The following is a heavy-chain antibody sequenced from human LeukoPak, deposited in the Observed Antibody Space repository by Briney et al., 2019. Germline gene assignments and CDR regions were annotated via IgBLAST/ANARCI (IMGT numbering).Heavy chain of an antibody. Sequence: GGTLRLSCAASGFTFSSYGMSWVRQAPGKGLEWVSAISGSGGNTYYADSVKGRFTISRDTSKNTLYLRMNSLRAEDTAVYYCAKHSYYDSSDAFDIWGQWTMVTVSS. V-gene: IGHV3-23*01. CDR2: ISGSGGNT. CDR1: GFTFSSYG. D-gene: IGHD3-22*01. J-gene: IGHJ3*02. CDR3: AKHSYYDSSDAFDI.